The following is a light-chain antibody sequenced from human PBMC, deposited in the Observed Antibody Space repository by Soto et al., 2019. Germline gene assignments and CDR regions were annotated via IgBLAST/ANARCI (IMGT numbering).Light chain of an antibody. CDR3: GAWDSSLSAFV. CDR2: DTT. Sequence: QSVLTQPPSVSAAPGQKVTISCSGASSNIVDNHVSWYQHLPGTAPRLLIYDTTKRPSGIPDRFSVFKSGTSATLGITGLQAGDEADYYCGAWDSSLSAFVFGTGTKLTVL. CDR1: SSNIVDNH. J-gene: IGLJ1*01. V-gene: IGLV1-51*01.